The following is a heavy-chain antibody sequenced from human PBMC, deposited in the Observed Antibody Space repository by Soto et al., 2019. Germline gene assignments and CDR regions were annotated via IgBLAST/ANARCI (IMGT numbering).Heavy chain of an antibody. Sequence: QLQLQESGPGLVKPSETLSLTCTVSGGSISSSSYYWGWIRQPPGKGLEWIGSIYYSGSTYYNPSLKSRVTISVDTSKNQFSLKLSSVTAADTAVYYCARHRSMIVGFDNAFDIWGQGTMVTVSS. V-gene: IGHV4-39*01. D-gene: IGHD1-26*01. J-gene: IGHJ3*02. CDR1: GGSISSSSYY. CDR3: ARHRSMIVGFDNAFDI. CDR2: IYYSGST.